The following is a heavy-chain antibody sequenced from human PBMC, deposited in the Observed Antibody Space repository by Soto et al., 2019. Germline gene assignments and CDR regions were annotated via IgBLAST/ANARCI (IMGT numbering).Heavy chain of an antibody. V-gene: IGHV1-69*13. CDR1: GGTFSDYA. CDR3: ARGSKLELSWFAP. J-gene: IGHJ5*02. Sequence: SSVMLFWKASGGTFSDYAISWVRQAPGRGLDWMGWIIPIFGTANYAQKFQGRVTITADESTSTAYMELSSLRSEDTAAYYCARGSKLELSWFAPWGQGTLVTVSS. D-gene: IGHD1-7*01. CDR2: IIPIFGTA.